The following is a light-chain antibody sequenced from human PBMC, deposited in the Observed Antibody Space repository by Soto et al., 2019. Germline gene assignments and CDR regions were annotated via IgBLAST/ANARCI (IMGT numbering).Light chain of an antibody. Sequence: QSVLTQPASVSGSPGQSITISCTGTGSDISAYNYVSWYQQHPGKAPKLMIYEVGDRPSGLSNRFSGSKSGNTASLTISRLQAEDEADYYCSSYTSNNLYVFGTGTKVTVL. V-gene: IGLV2-14*01. CDR1: GSDISAYNY. CDR2: EVG. J-gene: IGLJ1*01. CDR3: SSYTSNNLYV.